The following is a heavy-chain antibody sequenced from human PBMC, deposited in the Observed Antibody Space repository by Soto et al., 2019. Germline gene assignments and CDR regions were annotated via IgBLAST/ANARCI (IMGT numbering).Heavy chain of an antibody. CDR2: INHSGST. CDR3: ARGRGYYYYGMDV. Sequence: LSLTCAVYGGSFSGYYWSWIRQPPGKGLEWIGEINHSGSTNYNPSLKSRVTISVDTSKNQFSLKLSSVTAADTAVYYCARGRGYYYYGMDVWGQGTTVTVSS. CDR1: GGSFSGYY. V-gene: IGHV4-34*01. D-gene: IGHD3-10*01. J-gene: IGHJ6*02.